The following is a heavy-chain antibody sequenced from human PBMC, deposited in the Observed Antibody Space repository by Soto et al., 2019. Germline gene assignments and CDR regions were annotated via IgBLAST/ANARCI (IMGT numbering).Heavy chain of an antibody. D-gene: IGHD1-1*01. CDR2: ITGSGDDT. CDR1: GFTFPSYV. Sequence: EVQLLVSGGGLVQPGGSLRLTCAASGFTFPSYVMSWARQAPGKGLEWVSTITGSGDDTYYADSVRGRFTISRDNSKSTLYMDMNSLRAEDTAVYYCEKRQLSGGPFHTWGQGTMVTVSS. V-gene: IGHV3-23*01. CDR3: EKRQLSGGPFHT. J-gene: IGHJ3*02.